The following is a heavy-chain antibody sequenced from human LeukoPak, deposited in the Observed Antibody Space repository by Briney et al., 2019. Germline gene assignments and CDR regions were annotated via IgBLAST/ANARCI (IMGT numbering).Heavy chain of an antibody. CDR2: INHSGST. CDR1: GGSFSGYY. J-gene: IGHJ6*02. CDR3: ARPSLQRISDGMDV. V-gene: IGHV4-34*01. D-gene: IGHD2-15*01. Sequence: SETLSLTCAVYGGSFSGYYWNWIRQPSGKGLEWIGEINHSGSTNYNPSLKSRVTISVDASKNQFSLKLSSVTAADTAVYYCARPSLQRISDGMDVWGQGTTVTVSS.